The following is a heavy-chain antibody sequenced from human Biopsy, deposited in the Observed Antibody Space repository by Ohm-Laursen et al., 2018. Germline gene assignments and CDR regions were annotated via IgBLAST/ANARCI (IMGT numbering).Heavy chain of an antibody. D-gene: IGHD6-19*01. V-gene: IGHV4-61*05. CDR2: IDYRGST. CDR3: ATTTMDTSGWFGNYFDS. CDR1: GGSISSNYYY. Sequence: SETLSLTCTVSGGSISSNYYYWGWIRQPPGKGLEWIGYIDYRGSTKYNPSLRSRVTMSIDTSRNQFSLKLSSVTAADTAVYYCATTTMDTSGWFGNYFDSWGQGTLVTVSA. J-gene: IGHJ4*02.